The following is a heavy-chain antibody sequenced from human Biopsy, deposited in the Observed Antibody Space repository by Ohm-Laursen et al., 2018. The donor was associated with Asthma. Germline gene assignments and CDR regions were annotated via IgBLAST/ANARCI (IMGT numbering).Heavy chain of an antibody. J-gene: IGHJ3*01. CDR1: GGSIGIYY. CDR3: ARVRGAFYESSVKNAFDV. CDR2: THYSGTT. V-gene: IGHV4-59*01. Sequence: SETLSLTCTVSGGSIGIYYWGWIRQPPGKGLEYIGYTHYSGTTNTDPSLTGRVTMSVDTSKNQFSLKVTSVTAADTAVYFCARVRGAFYESSVKNAFDVWGQGTMATVSS. D-gene: IGHD3-22*01.